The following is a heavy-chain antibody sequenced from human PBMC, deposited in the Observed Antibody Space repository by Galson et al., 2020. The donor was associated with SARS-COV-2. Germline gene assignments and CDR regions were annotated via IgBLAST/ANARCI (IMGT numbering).Heavy chain of an antibody. CDR2: INPSGGTK. D-gene: IGHD3-22*01. J-gene: IGHJ6*02. V-gene: IGHV1-46*03. CDR1: GYTFTNYY. Sequence: ASVKVSCKASGYTFTNYYMHWVRQAPGRGLEWMGIINPSGGTKAYEQKFEGRVTMTRDKSTSTVYMELSSMRSEDTAVYYWAREYYYDSGEDYYGIDVWGQGATVPGSS. CDR3: AREYYYDSGEDYYGIDV.